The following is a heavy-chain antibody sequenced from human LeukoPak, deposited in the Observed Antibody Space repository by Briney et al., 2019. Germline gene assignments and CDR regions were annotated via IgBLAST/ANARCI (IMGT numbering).Heavy chain of an antibody. Sequence: SQTLSLTCTVSGGSISSGSYFWSWIRQPAGKGLEWIGRIYTSGSTDYNPSLKGRVAISVDTSKNQFSLKLSSVTAADTAVCYCARDSEIPYCGGDCYLDYWGQGTLVTVSS. D-gene: IGHD2-21*02. CDR2: IYTSGST. CDR1: GGSISSGSYF. J-gene: IGHJ4*02. V-gene: IGHV4-61*02. CDR3: ARDSEIPYCGGDCYLDY.